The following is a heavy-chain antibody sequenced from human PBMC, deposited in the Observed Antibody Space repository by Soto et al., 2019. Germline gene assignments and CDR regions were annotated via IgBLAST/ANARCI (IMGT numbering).Heavy chain of an antibody. CDR1: GFTFNNYD. CDR3: VRRVSGNYDY. D-gene: IGHD1-7*01. Sequence: GGSLRLSCVASGFTFNNYDMHWVRQAPGKGLEYVSSISSNGGTTYYGNSVKGRFTISRDNSKNTLYLQMGSLRPEDMAVYYCVRRVSGNYDYWGKGTLVTVSS. V-gene: IGHV3-64*01. J-gene: IGHJ4*02. CDR2: ISSNGGTT.